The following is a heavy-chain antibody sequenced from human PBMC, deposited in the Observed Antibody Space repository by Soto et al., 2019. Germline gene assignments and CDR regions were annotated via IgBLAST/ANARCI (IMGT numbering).Heavy chain of an antibody. CDR2: SSYGGNVK. V-gene: IGHV3-30*03. CDR3: AIGPLRFLDYGACAASSYGMDV. Sequence: QMQLVESGGGVVQPGTSLSLSCTGSGFTFSAFGIHWVRQAPGKGLEWVAISSYGGNVKYYGDSVQGRFTVSRDIYRDTVYLHMNILREEDTTLYYWAIGPLRFLDYGACAASSYGMDVWGQGTTVTVSS. D-gene: IGHD4-17*01. CDR1: GFTFSAFG. J-gene: IGHJ6*02.